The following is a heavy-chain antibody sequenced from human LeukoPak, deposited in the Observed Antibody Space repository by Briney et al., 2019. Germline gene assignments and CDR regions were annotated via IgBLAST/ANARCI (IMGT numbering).Heavy chain of an antibody. CDR2: IGTAGDT. Sequence: PGGSLRLSCAASGFTFSDYDMHWVRQATGKGLEWVSAIGTAGDTYYTGSVKGRFTISRDNAKNSLYLQMNSLRAEDTAVYYCARHGDWCFDNWGQGTLVTVSS. CDR3: ARHGDWCFDN. D-gene: IGHD2-8*02. J-gene: IGHJ4*02. V-gene: IGHV3-13*01. CDR1: GFTFSDYD.